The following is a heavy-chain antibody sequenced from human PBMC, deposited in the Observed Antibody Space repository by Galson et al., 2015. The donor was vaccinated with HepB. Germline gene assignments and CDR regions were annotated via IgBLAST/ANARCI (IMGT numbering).Heavy chain of an antibody. V-gene: IGHV5-10-1*01. CDR3: ASNDPLAARSNYWYFDL. J-gene: IGHJ2*01. CDR1: GYSFTSYW. D-gene: IGHD6-6*01. CDR2: IDPSDSYT. Sequence: QSGAEVKKPGESLRISCKGSGYSFTSYWISWVRQMPGKGLEWMGRIDPSDSYTNYSPSFQGHVTISADKSISTAYLQWSSLKASDTAMYYCASNDPLAARSNYWYFDLWGRGTLVTVSS.